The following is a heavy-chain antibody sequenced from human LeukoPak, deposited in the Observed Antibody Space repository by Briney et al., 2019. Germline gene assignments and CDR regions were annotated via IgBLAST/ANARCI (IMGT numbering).Heavy chain of an antibody. Sequence: GGSLRLSCAASGFTFSSYGMHWVRQAPGKGLEWVAVIWYDGSNKYYADSVKGRFTISRDNSKNTLYLQMNSLRAEDTAVYYCAKDHGGDPGPSDYWGQGTLVTVSS. CDR2: IWYDGSNK. CDR1: GFTFSSYG. D-gene: IGHD2-21*02. J-gene: IGHJ4*02. CDR3: AKDHGGDPGPSDY. V-gene: IGHV3-33*06.